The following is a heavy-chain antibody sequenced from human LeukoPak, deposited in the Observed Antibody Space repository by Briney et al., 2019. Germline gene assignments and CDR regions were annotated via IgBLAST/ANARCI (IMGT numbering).Heavy chain of an antibody. D-gene: IGHD3-9*01. J-gene: IGHJ4*02. V-gene: IGHV1-8*01. CDR1: GYTFTSYD. Sequence: GASVKVSCKASGYTFTSYDINWVRQATGQGLEWMGWMNPNSGNTGYAQKFQGRVTMTRNTSMSTAYMELSSLRSEDTAVYYCARGARQDLRYFDWLGPDYWGQGTLVTVSS. CDR2: MNPNSGNT. CDR3: ARGARQDLRYFDWLGPDY.